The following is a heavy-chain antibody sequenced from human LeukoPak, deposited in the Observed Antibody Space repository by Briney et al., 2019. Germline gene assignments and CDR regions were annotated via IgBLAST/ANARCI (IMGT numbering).Heavy chain of an antibody. CDR1: GGSISSYY. CDR2: IYYSGST. V-gene: IGHV4-59*01. J-gene: IGHJ4*02. Sequence: PSETLSLTCTVSGGSISSYYWSWIRQPPGKGLEWIGYIYYSGSTNYNPSLKSRVTISVDTSKNQFSLKLSSVTAADTAVYYCASSYDSSGSSVGYFDYWGQGTPVTVSS. CDR3: ASSYDSSGSSVGYFDY. D-gene: IGHD3-22*01.